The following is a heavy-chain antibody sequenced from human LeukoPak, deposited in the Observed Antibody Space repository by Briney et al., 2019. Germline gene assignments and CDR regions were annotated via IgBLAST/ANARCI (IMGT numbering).Heavy chain of an antibody. V-gene: IGHV1-2*02. J-gene: IGHJ4*02. D-gene: IGHD6-13*01. Sequence: GASVKVSCKASGYTFTGYYMHWARQAPGQGLEWMRWINPNSGGTNYAQKFQGRVTMTRDTSISTAYMELSRLRSDDTAVYYCARTHSSSWRYYFDYWGQGTLVTVSS. CDR3: ARTHSSSWRYYFDY. CDR1: GYTFTGYY. CDR2: INPNSGGT.